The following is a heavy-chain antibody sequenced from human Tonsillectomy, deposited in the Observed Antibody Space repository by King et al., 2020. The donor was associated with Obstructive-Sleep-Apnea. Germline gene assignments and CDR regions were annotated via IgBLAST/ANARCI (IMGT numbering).Heavy chain of an antibody. CDR3: ARGPRITIFGVVIRGWFDP. CDR2: INHSGST. J-gene: IGHJ5*02. V-gene: IGHV4-34*01. CDR1: GGSFSGYY. Sequence: VQLQQWGAGLLKLSETLSLTCAVYGGSFSGYYWSWIRQPPGKGLEWIGEINHSGSTNYNPSLKSRVTIPVDTSKNQFSLKLSSVTAADTAVYYCARGPRITIFGVVIRGWFDPWGQGTLVTVSS. D-gene: IGHD3-3*01.